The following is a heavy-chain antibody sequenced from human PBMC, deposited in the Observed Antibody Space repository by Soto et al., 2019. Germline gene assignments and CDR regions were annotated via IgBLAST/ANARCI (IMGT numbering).Heavy chain of an antibody. D-gene: IGHD1-26*01. Sequence: EVQLVESGGGLVKPGGSLRLSCAASGFTFSNAWMNWVRQAPGKGLEWVGRIKSKSDGGTTDYPAPVKGRFTISRDDSKNTLYLQMNSRKTEDTAMYSCASLPWGWGQGTLVTVSS. CDR2: IKSKSDGGTT. CDR1: GFTFSNAW. V-gene: IGHV3-15*07. CDR3: ASLPWG. J-gene: IGHJ4*02.